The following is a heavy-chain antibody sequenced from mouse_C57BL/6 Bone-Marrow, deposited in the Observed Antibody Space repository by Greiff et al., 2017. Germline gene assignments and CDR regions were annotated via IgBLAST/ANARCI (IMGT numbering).Heavy chain of an antibody. CDR3: AGPESSWFAY. J-gene: IGHJ3*01. CDR2: IDPNSGGT. V-gene: IGHV1-72*01. Sequence: QVQLQQPGAELVKPGASVKLSCKASGYTFTSYWMHWVKQRPGRGLEWIGRIDPNSGGTKYNEKFKSKATLTVDKPSSTSYMPLSSLTSEDSAVYYCAGPESSWFAYWGQGTLVTVSA. CDR1: GYTFTSYW.